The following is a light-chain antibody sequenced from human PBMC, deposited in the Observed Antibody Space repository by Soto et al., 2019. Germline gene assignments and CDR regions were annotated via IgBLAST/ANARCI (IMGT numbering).Light chain of an antibody. Sequence: QSALTQPPSASGSFGQSVTISCTGTSSDVGGYNYVSWYQQHPGKAPKLMIYEVSERPSGVPDRFSGSKAGNTASLTVARLQDEDEADYYCTSYSGTNYHYVFGTGTKLTV. V-gene: IGLV2-8*01. J-gene: IGLJ1*01. CDR2: EVS. CDR3: TSYSGTNYHYV. CDR1: SSDVGGYNY.